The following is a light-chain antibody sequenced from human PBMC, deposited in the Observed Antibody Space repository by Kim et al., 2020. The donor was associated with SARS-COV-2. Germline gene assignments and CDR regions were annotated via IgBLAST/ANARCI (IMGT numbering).Light chain of an antibody. CDR1: ENIGTW. J-gene: IGKJ2*01. V-gene: IGKV1-5*03. Sequence: SASVGDRVTITCRASENIGTWLAWYQQKPGRAPRLLIYLASTLESGVTSRLSGTGSGTEFSLTISSLQPDDFATDYCQHDSRFPYTFGQGTKLEIK. CDR3: QHDSRFPYT. CDR2: LAS.